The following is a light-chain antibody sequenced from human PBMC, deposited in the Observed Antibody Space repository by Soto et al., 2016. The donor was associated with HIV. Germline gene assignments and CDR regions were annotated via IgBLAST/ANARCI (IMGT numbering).Light chain of an antibody. CDR2: GDD. CDR1: NIGDRS. J-gene: IGLJ3*02. Sequence: SYVLTQPPSVSVAPGQTARITCGGHNIGDRSVHWYQQRPGQAPVLIVYGDDDRPSGIPERFSGSNSGNTATLTISRVEAGDEADYHCQVWHSSSDHRVFGGGTKLTVL. V-gene: IGLV3-21*02. CDR3: QVWHSSSDHRV.